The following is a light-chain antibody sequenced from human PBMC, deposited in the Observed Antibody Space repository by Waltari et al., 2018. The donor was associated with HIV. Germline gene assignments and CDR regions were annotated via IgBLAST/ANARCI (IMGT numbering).Light chain of an antibody. J-gene: IGLJ2*01. Sequence: QSVLTQPPSASGTPRQRVTISSAGSSSTFRSIAVARYQHLTGTAPKLFIYSNKQRPAGVTDRFSGSKSGTSASLAIIGLQSQDEADYYSASWDDSLNGAIFGGGTKMTVL. CDR1: SSTFRSIA. CDR3: ASWDDSLNGAI. V-gene: IGLV1-44*01. CDR2: SNK.